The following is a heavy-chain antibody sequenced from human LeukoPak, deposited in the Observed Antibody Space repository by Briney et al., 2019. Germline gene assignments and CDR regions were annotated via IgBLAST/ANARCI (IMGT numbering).Heavy chain of an antibody. V-gene: IGHV3-7*01. D-gene: IGHD3-22*01. J-gene: IGHJ4*02. CDR2: IKQDGSEK. CDR3: ARGLSYYYDSSGYLDY. CDR1: GFTFSSYW. Sequence: PGGSLRLSCAASGFTFSSYWMSWVRQAPGKGLEWVANIKQDGSEKYYVDPLKGRFTISRDNAKNSLYLQMNSLRAEDTAVYYCARGLSYYYDSSGYLDYWGQGTLVTVSS.